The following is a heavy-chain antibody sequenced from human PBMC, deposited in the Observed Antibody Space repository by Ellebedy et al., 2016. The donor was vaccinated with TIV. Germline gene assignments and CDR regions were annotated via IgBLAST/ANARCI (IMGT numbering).Heavy chain of an antibody. CDR1: GFTFSSYV. CDR2: ISYDGSNK. J-gene: IGHJ3*02. D-gene: IGHD5-24*01. V-gene: IGHV3-30-3*01. CDR3: AREARDGYNPDAFDI. Sequence: PGGSLRLSCAASGFTFSSYVMHWVRQAPGKGLEWVTLISYDGSNKYYADSVKGRFTISRDNSKNTLYLQMNSLRAEDTAVYYCAREARDGYNPDAFDIWGQGTMVTVSS.